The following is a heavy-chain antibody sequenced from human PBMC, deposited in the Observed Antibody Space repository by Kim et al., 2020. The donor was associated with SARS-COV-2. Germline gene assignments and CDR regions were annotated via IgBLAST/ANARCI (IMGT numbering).Heavy chain of an antibody. Sequence: ASVKVSCKASGYTFTSYYMHWVRQAPGQGLEWMGIINPSGGSTSYAQKFQGRVTMTRDTSTSTVYMELSSLRSEDTAVYYCARGGTIFGVVIEGWFDPWGQGTLVTVSS. CDR1: GYTFTSYY. V-gene: IGHV1-46*01. J-gene: IGHJ5*02. D-gene: IGHD3-3*01. CDR2: INPSGGST. CDR3: ARGGTIFGVVIEGWFDP.